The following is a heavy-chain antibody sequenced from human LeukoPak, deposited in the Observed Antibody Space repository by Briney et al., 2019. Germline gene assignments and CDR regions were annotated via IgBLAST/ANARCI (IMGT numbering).Heavy chain of an antibody. CDR1: GGSFSGYY. D-gene: IGHD5-18*01. CDR3: ARDNRGYSYGSYYYYGMDV. J-gene: IGHJ6*02. CDR2: IYYSGST. V-gene: IGHV4-59*01. Sequence: PSETLSLTCAVYGGSFSGYYWSWIRQPPGKGLEWIGYIYYSGSTNYNPSLTSRVTIPVDTSKNQFSLKLSSVTAADTAVYYCARDNRGYSYGSYYYYGMDVWGQGTTVTVSS.